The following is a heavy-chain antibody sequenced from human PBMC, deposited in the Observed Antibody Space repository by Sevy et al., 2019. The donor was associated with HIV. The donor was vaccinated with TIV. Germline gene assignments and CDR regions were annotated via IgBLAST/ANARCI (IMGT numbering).Heavy chain of an antibody. D-gene: IGHD1-1*01. J-gene: IGHJ6*02. CDR3: ATARTERNWYGAAFYQYTAIDV. CDR1: GDSLTELI. CDR2: FDPENGGT. V-gene: IGHV1-24*01. Sequence: ASVKVSCQVSGDSLTELIMYWVRQSPGKGLEWMGGFDPENGGTIYAQIFQGRVTMTEDKSADTAYMELTSLKSEDSAVYFYATARTERNWYGAAFYQYTAIDVWGQGTTVTVSS.